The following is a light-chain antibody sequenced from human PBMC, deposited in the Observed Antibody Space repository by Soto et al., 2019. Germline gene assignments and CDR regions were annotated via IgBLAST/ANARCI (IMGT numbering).Light chain of an antibody. CDR1: QSLVHSDGIAY. Sequence: VVMTQTKLSLPVTLGQPASISCRSNQSLVHSDGIAYFSWFQQRPGRSPRRLIYKVSNRDSGVPARFSGSGSGTDFALKICRVEAEDVGVYYCMQGTLLPIRFGQGTLLEI. J-gene: IGKJ5*01. CDR2: KVS. CDR3: MQGTLLPIR. V-gene: IGKV2-30*02.